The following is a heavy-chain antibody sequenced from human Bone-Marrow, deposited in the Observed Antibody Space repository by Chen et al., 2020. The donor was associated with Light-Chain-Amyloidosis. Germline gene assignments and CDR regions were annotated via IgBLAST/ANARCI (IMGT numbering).Heavy chain of an antibody. J-gene: IGHJ6*03. CDR2: SSGRGGNI. CDR3: AKATSNLYYYMDV. V-gene: IGHV3-23*01. CDR1: GFNFNNYG. Sequence: EVQLLESGGGLVQPGGSLRLSCAASGFNFNNYGMSWVRQLPGKGLEWVAASSGRGGNIYYADSVKGRFTISRDNSNNTLYLQLNNLRVEDTAIYYCAKATSNLYYYMDVWVKGTTVTVSS.